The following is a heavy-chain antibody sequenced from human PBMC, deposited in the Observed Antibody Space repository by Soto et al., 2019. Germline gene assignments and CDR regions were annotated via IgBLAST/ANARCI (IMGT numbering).Heavy chain of an antibody. CDR1: GGSISSYY. V-gene: IGHV4-59*01. CDR2: IYYSGST. Sequence: QVQLQESGPGLVKPSETLSLTCTVSGGSISSYYWSWIRQPPGKGLEWIGYIYYSGSTNYNPSLKSRVTISVDTSKNQFSLKLSSVTAAYTAVYYCARGGYYDSSGYYYQRFDYWGQGTLVTVSS. D-gene: IGHD3-22*01. CDR3: ARGGYYDSSGYYYQRFDY. J-gene: IGHJ4*02.